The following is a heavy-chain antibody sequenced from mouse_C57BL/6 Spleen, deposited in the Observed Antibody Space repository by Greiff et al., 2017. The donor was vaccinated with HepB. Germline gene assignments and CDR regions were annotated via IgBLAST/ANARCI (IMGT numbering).Heavy chain of an antibody. CDR1: GYTFTDYY. CDR3: ARSPIYGSSSYLYFDV. Sequence: EVQLQQSGPVLVKPGASVKMSCKASGYTFTDYYMNWVKQSHGKSLEWIGVINPYNGGTSYNQKFKGKATLTVDKSSSTAYMELNSLTSEDSAVYYCARSPIYGSSSYLYFDVWGTGTTVTVSS. V-gene: IGHV1-19*01. CDR2: INPYNGGT. D-gene: IGHD1-1*01. J-gene: IGHJ1*03.